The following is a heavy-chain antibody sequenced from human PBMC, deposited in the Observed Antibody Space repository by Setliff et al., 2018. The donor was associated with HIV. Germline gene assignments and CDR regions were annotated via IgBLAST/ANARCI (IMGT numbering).Heavy chain of an antibody. D-gene: IGHD7-27*01. CDR1: GESINSGDSY. CDR3: ARVSQDLLGAFDI. CDR2: IYYSGST. J-gene: IGHJ3*02. Sequence: SETLSLTCTVSGESINSGDSYWTWIRHHPGKGLEWIGYIYYSGSTNYNPSLKSRVIISVDSSKNQFFLKLTSVTAADTAMYYCARVSQDLLGAFDIWGQGTMVTVS. V-gene: IGHV4-31*03.